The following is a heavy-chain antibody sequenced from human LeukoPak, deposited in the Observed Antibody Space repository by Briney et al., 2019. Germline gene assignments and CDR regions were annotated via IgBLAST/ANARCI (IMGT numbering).Heavy chain of an antibody. D-gene: IGHD4-17*01. J-gene: IGHJ4*02. CDR2: LSDSGVYT. CDR3: AKKAHYDAYAKYFDY. Sequence: PGGSLRLSCAASGFTFSNYAMTWVRQAPGKGLEWVSILSDSGVYTYYADSVKGRFTISRDNSNNMLYLQMNSLRAEDTAVYYCAKKAHYDAYAKYFDYWGQGNLVTVSS. V-gene: IGHV3-23*01. CDR1: GFTFSNYA.